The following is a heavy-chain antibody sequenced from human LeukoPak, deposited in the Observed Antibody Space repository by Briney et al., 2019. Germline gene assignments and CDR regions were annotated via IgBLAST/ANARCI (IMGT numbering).Heavy chain of an antibody. D-gene: IGHD3-22*01. Sequence: ASVKVSCKASGYTFTGYVLHWVRQAPGQGLEWMGWINSNSGGANYAHNLQGRVTITRDTSLSTGYMELIRLRSHDTAVYYCAKDQGNHYDSSGYWLGAFDIWGQGTMVTVSS. CDR3: AKDQGNHYDSSGYWLGAFDI. CDR2: INSNSGGA. V-gene: IGHV1-2*07. CDR1: GYTFTGYV. J-gene: IGHJ3*02.